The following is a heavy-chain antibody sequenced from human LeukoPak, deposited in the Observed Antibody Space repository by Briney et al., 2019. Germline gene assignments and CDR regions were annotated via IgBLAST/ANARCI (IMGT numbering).Heavy chain of an antibody. J-gene: IGHJ4*02. CDR1: NYSISSGYY. V-gene: IGHV4-38-2*02. Sequence: SETLSLTCTVSNYSISSGYYWGWIRQPPGKGLEWIASVYHSGSTSYNPSLKSRLTISVHKSKNQFSLKLSSVTAADTAVYYCARPSVAGIDYWGQGTLVTVSS. D-gene: IGHD6-19*01. CDR3: ARPSVAGIDY. CDR2: VYHSGST.